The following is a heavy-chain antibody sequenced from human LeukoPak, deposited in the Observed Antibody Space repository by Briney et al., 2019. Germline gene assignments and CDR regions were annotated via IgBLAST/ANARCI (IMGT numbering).Heavy chain of an antibody. CDR3: ARGRDGFSVYFDY. CDR2: IKQDGSEK. D-gene: IGHD5-24*01. CDR1: GFTFSSYW. J-gene: IGHJ4*02. Sequence: GGSLRLSCAASGFTFSSYWMSWVRQAPGKGLEWVANIKQDGSEKYYVDSVKGRFTISRDNAKNSLYLQMNSLRAEDTAVYYCARGRDGFSVYFDYWGQGTLVTVSS. V-gene: IGHV3-7*05.